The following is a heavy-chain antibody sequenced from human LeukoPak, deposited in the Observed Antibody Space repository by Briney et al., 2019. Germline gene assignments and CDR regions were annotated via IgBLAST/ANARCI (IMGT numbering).Heavy chain of an antibody. CDR1: GFTFDDYA. D-gene: IGHD3-22*01. CDR3: AKSDYYDSTPYDY. V-gene: IGHV3-9*01. J-gene: IGHJ4*02. Sequence: GGSLRLSCAASGFTFDDYAMHWVRQAPGKGLEWVSGISWNSGSIGYADSVKGRFTISRDNAKNSLYLQMNSLRAEDTALYYCAKSDYYDSTPYDYWGQGTLVTVSS. CDR2: ISWNSGSI.